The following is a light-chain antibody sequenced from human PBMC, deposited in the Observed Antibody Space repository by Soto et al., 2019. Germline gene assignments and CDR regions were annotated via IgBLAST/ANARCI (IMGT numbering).Light chain of an antibody. Sequence: EIVLTQSPGTLSLSPGEIATLSLMAIHTISSSYLAWYQQKPGQAPRLLMYGISRRATGIPDRFSGSGSGTDFTLTITRLEPEDFAVYYCQQYVTSSPRTFGQGTKVDIK. J-gene: IGKJ1*01. CDR3: QQYVTSSPRT. V-gene: IGKV3-20*01. CDR2: GIS. CDR1: HTISSSY.